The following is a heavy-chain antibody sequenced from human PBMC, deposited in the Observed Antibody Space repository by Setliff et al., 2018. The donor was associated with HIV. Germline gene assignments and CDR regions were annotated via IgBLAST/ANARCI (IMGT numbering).Heavy chain of an antibody. D-gene: IGHD3-22*01. CDR3: ARGGSYDTFDY. Sequence: PSETLSLTCSVSGGSLQGYYWSWIRQPAGKGLQWIGRIYYVGWSKYNPSLEDRVTMSVDTSNNQFSLKLASVTAADTAVYYCARGGSYDTFDYWGQGTLVTVSS. CDR1: GGSLQGYY. J-gene: IGHJ4*02. CDR2: IYYVGWS. V-gene: IGHV4-4*07.